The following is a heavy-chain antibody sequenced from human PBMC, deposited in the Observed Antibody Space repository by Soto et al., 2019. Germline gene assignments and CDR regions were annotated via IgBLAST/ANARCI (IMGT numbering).Heavy chain of an antibody. CDR1: GFTFSSYG. Sequence: GGSLRLSCAASGFTFSSYGMHWVRQAPGKGLEWVAVIWYDGSNKYYADSVKGRFTISRDNSKNTLYLQMNSLRAEDTAVYYCARELIILWFGEDYGMDVWGQGTTVGVS. D-gene: IGHD3-10*01. CDR3: ARELIILWFGEDYGMDV. J-gene: IGHJ6*02. V-gene: IGHV3-33*01. CDR2: IWYDGSNK.